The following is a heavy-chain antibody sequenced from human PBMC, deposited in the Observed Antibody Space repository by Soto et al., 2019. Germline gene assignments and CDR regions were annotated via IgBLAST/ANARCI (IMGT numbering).Heavy chain of an antibody. Sequence: QVQLVQSGAEVRKPGASVKVSCKASGYAFTKYGITWVRQAPGQGLEWLGWISGDNGNTNFAQRLKDRVTMTTDTSTTTAYMELRSLRRYDTAIYYCARVASLIPIFHGLDAWGQGTTVTVSS. D-gene: IGHD3-3*01. J-gene: IGHJ6*02. CDR3: ARVASLIPIFHGLDA. CDR2: ISGDNGNT. V-gene: IGHV1-18*04. CDR1: GYAFTKYG.